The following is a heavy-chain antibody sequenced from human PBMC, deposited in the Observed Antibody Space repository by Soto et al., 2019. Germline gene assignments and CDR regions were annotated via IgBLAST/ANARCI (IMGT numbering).Heavy chain of an antibody. CDR3: ARDGDGRMTTNPYYYNGMDV. D-gene: IGHD4-4*01. CDR2: VFYTGRA. J-gene: IGHJ6*02. Sequence: SATRSLTCTVSGGSLGSYYWSWIRQPPGKGLDWIGYVFYTGRANYNAPLKSRVSISLDTSNYQFSLKLSSVTAADTAVYYCARDGDGRMTTNPYYYNGMDVWGPGTTVTVSS. CDR1: GGSLGSYY. V-gene: IGHV4-59*01.